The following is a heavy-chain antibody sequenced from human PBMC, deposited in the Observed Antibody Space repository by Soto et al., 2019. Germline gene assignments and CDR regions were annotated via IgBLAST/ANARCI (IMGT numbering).Heavy chain of an antibody. CDR2: INPSGGST. J-gene: IGHJ3*02. D-gene: IGHD2-15*01. V-gene: IGHV1-46*03. CDR1: GYTFTSYY. Sequence: ASVKVSCKASGYTFTSYYMHWVRQAPGQGLEWMGIINPSGGSTSYAQKFQGRVTMTRDTSTSTVYMELSSLRSEDTAVYYCAGDRKGIVGIDAFDIWGQGTMVTVSS. CDR3: AGDRKGIVGIDAFDI.